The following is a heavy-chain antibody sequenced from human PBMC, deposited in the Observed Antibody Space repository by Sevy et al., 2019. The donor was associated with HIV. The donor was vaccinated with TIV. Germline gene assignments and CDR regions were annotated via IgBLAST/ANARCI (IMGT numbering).Heavy chain of an antibody. Sequence: RGCLRLSCATSGFSLSDHFMDWVRQAPGEGLEWLGHSRNNALGYTTEYAASVKGRFTIPRDNSKNSLYLQMNSLKTQDTAVYYCVRGHSRTWGAWDNWGQGTLVRVSS. J-gene: IGHJ4*02. CDR3: VRGHSRTWGAWDN. D-gene: IGHD2-2*01. CDR2: SRNNALGYTT. CDR1: GFSLSDHF. V-gene: IGHV3-72*01.